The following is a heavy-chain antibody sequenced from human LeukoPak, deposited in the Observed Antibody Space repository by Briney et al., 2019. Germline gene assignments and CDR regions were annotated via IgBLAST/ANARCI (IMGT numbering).Heavy chain of an antibody. J-gene: IGHJ4*02. Sequence: GGSLRLSCAASGFSFSSHWMHWVRQVPGKGLVWVSRINFDGSSSSYADSVEGRFTISRDNAKNVLYLQMNSLSAEDTAVYSCARGGIHSTIIDYWGQGILVTVSS. D-gene: IGHD5-12*01. V-gene: IGHV3-74*01. CDR2: INFDGSSS. CDR3: ARGGIHSTIIDY. CDR1: GFSFSSHW.